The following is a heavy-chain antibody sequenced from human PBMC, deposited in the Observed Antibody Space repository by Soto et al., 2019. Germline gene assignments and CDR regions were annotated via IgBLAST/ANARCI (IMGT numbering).Heavy chain of an antibody. D-gene: IGHD6-19*01. J-gene: IGHJ4*01. CDR2: IYYSGRT. V-gene: IGHV4-39*01. CDR3: AKGNITGWTSYFDH. Sequence: PSETLSLTCTVSGDSISSSRYYWGWIRQPPGKGLAWIGTIYYSGRTYYNPSLKSRVTISADTSKNQFSLQLSSVTVSDTAFYYCAKGNITGWTSYFDHWGHGTLVTVS. CDR1: GDSISSSRYY.